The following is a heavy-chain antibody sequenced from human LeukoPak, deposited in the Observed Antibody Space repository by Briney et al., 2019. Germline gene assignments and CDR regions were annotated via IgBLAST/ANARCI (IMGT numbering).Heavy chain of an antibody. CDR1: GFTFSAYA. Sequence: GGSLRLSCAASGFTFSAYALNWVRQTPEKGLEWVSAILGSGGTTYYADSVKGRFTISRDNSKNTLYLQMNSLRAEDTAVYYCARSTYEGDFDIWGQGTMVTVSS. CDR3: ARSTYEGDFDI. J-gene: IGHJ3*02. D-gene: IGHD3-3*01. V-gene: IGHV3-23*01. CDR2: ILGSGGTT.